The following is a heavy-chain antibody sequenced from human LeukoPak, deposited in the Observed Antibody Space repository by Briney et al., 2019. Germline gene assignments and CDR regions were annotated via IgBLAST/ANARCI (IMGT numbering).Heavy chain of an antibody. CDR2: IYYSGST. CDR1: GGSISSYY. Sequence: SETLSLTCTVSGGSISSYYWSWIRQPPGKGLEWIGYIYYSGSTNYNPSLKSRVTISVDTSKNQFSLKLSSVTAADTAVYYCARGHYYDSSGYYYPDYFDYWGQGTLVTVSS. V-gene: IGHV4-59*01. D-gene: IGHD3-22*01. J-gene: IGHJ4*02. CDR3: ARGHYYDSSGYYYPDYFDY.